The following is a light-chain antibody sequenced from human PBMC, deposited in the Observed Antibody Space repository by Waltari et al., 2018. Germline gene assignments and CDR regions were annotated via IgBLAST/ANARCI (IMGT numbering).Light chain of an antibody. V-gene: IGKV3D-15*01. CDR1: QSVSSS. CDR3: LQRSNWLT. CDR2: GAS. J-gene: IGKJ4*01. Sequence: ELVMTQSPATLSLSPGERATLSCRASQSVSSSLAWYQQKPGQAPRLLIYGASSRATGIPDRFSGSGSGTDFTLTISSLEPEDVGVYYCLQRSNWLTFGGGTKVEIK.